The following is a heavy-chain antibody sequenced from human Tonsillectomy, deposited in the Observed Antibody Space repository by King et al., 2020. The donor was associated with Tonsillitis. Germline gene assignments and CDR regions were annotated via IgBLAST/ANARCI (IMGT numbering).Heavy chain of an antibody. D-gene: IGHD2-15*01. V-gene: IGHV4-34*01. J-gene: IGHJ4*02. CDR2: INHSGST. CDR3: AKSGRYCSGGRCYSLSDY. Sequence: VQLPQWGAGLLKPSETLSLTCGVSGGPFSGYYWTWIRQPPGKGLEWIGEINHSGSTNYSPSLQSRVTVSIDTSKNQFSLKLSSVTAADTAVYYCAKSGRYCSGGRCYSLSDYWGQGTLVTVSS. CDR1: GGPFSGYY.